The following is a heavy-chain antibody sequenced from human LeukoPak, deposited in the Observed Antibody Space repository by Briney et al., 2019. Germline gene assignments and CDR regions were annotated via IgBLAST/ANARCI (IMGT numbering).Heavy chain of an antibody. Sequence: SETLSLTCTVSGGSISSGDYYWSWIRQPPGKGLEWIGYIYYSGSTYYNPSLKSRVTISVDTSKNQFSLRLSSVTVADTAIYYCARGVYSSGYYYYFDSWGQGALVTVSS. J-gene: IGHJ4*02. CDR2: IYYSGST. CDR1: GGSISSGDYY. CDR3: ARGVYSSGYYYYFDS. V-gene: IGHV4-30-4*02. D-gene: IGHD3-22*01.